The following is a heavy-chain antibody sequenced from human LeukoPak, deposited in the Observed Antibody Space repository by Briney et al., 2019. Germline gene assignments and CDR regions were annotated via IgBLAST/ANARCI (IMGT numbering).Heavy chain of an antibody. D-gene: IGHD3-22*01. CDR1: GGSISSSNW. CDR3: ARGAALLPGH. J-gene: IGHJ4*02. Sequence: SETLSLTCAVSGGSISSSNWWSWVRQHPGKGPEWIGYIYYSGSTYYNPSLKSRVTISVDTSKNQFSLKLSSVTAADTAVYYCARGAALLPGHWGQGTLVTVSS. CDR2: IYYSGST. V-gene: IGHV4-31*11.